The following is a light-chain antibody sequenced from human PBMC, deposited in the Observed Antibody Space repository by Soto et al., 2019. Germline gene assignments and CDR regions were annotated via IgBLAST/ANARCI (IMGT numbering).Light chain of an antibody. Sequence: DIQMTQSLSSLSASVGDRVTITCRASQSIGSFLNWYQQKPGKAPKVLISAASRLQSGVPSRFTGSGSGEEFTLTISSLQLEDFATYYCQQSYSTLRWTFGQGTKVEIK. CDR3: QQSYSTLRWT. CDR1: QSIGSF. V-gene: IGKV1-39*01. J-gene: IGKJ1*01. CDR2: AAS.